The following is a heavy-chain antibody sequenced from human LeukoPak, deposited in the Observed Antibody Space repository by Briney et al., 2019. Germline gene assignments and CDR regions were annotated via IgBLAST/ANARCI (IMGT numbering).Heavy chain of an antibody. D-gene: IGHD5-12*01. J-gene: IGHJ4*02. CDR3: ASGGSGYDLDY. CDR1: GFTFSSYA. Sequence: GGSLRLSCAASGFTFSSYAMHWVRQAPGKGLEWVAVISYDGSNKYYADSVKGRLTISRDNSKNTLYLQMNSLRAEDTAVYYCASGGSGYDLDYWGQGTLVTVSS. V-gene: IGHV3-30*04. CDR2: ISYDGSNK.